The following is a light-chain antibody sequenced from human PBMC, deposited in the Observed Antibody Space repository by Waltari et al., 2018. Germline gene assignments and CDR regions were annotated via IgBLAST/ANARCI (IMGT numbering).Light chain of an antibody. J-gene: IGKJ1*01. V-gene: IGKV1-5*03. CDR3: QQYASHPET. Sequence: DIQMTQSPPTLSASVGDRVTITCRASQPIATWLAWYQQKPGRAPKLLIYTASNVQSGVSPRFRGRGSGAEFTLTISSLQPDDFATYYCQQYASHPETFGQGTKVEV. CDR2: TAS. CDR1: QPIATW.